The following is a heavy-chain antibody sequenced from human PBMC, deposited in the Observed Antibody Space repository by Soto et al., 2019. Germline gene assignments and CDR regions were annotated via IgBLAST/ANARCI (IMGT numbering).Heavy chain of an antibody. V-gene: IGHV4-61*01. CDR1: CGSVISGSYY. J-gene: IGHJ6*02. Sequence: SGTLSLTCTVSCGSVISGSYYWSWIRQPPGKGLEWIGYIYYSGSTNYNPSLKSRVTISVDTSKNQFSLKLSSVTAADTAVYYCGKRNYGLDVWGQGTTVTVSS. CDR3: GKRNYGLDV. CDR2: IYYSGST.